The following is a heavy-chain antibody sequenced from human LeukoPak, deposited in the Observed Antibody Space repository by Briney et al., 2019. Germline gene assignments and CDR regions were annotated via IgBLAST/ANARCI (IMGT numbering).Heavy chain of an antibody. V-gene: IGHV4-59*01. CDR2: IYYSGST. D-gene: IGHD3-22*01. CDR3: ARDLYCYDSSGYYYKWFDP. CDR1: GGSISSYY. Sequence: SETLSLTCTVSGGSISSYYWSWIRQPPGKGLEWIGYIYYSGSTNYNPSLKSRVTISVDTSKNQFSLKLSSVTAADTAVYYCARDLYCYDSSGYYYKWFDPWGQGTLVTVSS. J-gene: IGHJ5*02.